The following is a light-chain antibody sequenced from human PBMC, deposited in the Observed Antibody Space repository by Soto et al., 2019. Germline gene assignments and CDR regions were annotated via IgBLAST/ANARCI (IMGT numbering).Light chain of an antibody. CDR2: GAS. CDR1: QSVSSSY. V-gene: IGKV3-20*01. CDR3: QQYGSSLFT. Sequence: ILLPHSPGTLSLSPGERATLSCRASQSVSSSYLAWYQQKPGQAPRLLIYGASSRATGIPDRFSGSGSGTDFTLTISRLEPEDFAVYYCQQYGSSLFTFGPGTKVDIK. J-gene: IGKJ3*01.